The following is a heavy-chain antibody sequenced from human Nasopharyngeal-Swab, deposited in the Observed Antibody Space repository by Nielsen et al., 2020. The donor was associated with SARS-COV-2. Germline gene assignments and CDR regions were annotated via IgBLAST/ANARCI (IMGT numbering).Heavy chain of an antibody. Sequence: SETLSLTCTVSGASLSSYYWSWIRQPPGKGLEWVAYSHYSGSTNYNPSLKSRVTMSVDTSKRQFSLMLTSVTAADTALYYCAKLSGGYYDSSGLIYWGQGTLVTVSS. CDR1: GASLSSYY. V-gene: IGHV4-59*08. CDR2: SHYSGST. D-gene: IGHD3-22*01. J-gene: IGHJ4*02. CDR3: AKLSGGYYDSSGLIY.